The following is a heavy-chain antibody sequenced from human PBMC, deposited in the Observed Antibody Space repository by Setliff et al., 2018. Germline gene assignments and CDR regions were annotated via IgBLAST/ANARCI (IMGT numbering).Heavy chain of an antibody. J-gene: IGHJ4*02. V-gene: IGHV1-8*02. CDR1: GYTFTGYY. CDR2: INPNSGNT. Sequence: GASVKVSCKASGYTFTGYYMHWVRQAPGQGLEWMGWINPNSGNTGYAQKFQGRVTMTRNTSISTAYMELSSLRSEDTAVYYCARVGAGRYGGDGDYWGQGTLVTVSS. CDR3: ARVGAGRYGGDGDY. D-gene: IGHD2-21*02.